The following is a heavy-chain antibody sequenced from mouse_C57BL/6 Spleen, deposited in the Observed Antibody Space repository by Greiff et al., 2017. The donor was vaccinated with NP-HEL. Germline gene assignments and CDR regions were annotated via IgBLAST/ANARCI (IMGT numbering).Heavy chain of an antibody. J-gene: IGHJ2*01. Sequence: VQLKESGAELVKPGASVKLSCTASGFNIKDYYMHWVKQRTEQGLEWIGRIDPEDGETKYAPKFQGKATITADTSSNTAYLQLSSLTSEDTAVYYCARDYGSSYGYFDYWGQGTTLTVSS. CDR2: IDPEDGET. D-gene: IGHD1-1*01. CDR3: ARDYGSSYGYFDY. V-gene: IGHV14-2*01. CDR1: GFNIKDYY.